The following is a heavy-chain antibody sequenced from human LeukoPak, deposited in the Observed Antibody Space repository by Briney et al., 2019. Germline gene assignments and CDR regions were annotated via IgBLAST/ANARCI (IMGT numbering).Heavy chain of an antibody. J-gene: IGHJ5*02. Sequence: GASVKVSCKASGYTFIGYYMHWVRQAPGQGLEWMGWISPNSGGTNYAQKFQGRVTMTRDRSISTAYMELSRLRSDDTAVYYCASGITVTTSKYNWFDPWGQGTLVTVSS. V-gene: IGHV1-2*02. CDR2: ISPNSGGT. CDR3: ASGITVTTSKYNWFDP. D-gene: IGHD4-17*01. CDR1: GYTFIGYY.